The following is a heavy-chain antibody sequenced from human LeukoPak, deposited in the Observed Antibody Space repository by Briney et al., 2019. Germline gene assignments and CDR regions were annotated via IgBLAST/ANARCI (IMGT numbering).Heavy chain of an antibody. Sequence: GGSLRLSCAASGFTFSSYAMHWVRQPPGTGLEWVAAISYDGINKYYADSVKGRFTISRDNSKNTLYLHMNSLRAEDTAVYYCARGSPRDKSGMSSYMDVWGKGTTVTVSS. D-gene: IGHD2-15*01. J-gene: IGHJ6*03. CDR2: ISYDGINK. CDR1: GFTFSSYA. V-gene: IGHV3-30-3*01. CDR3: ARGSPRDKSGMSSYMDV.